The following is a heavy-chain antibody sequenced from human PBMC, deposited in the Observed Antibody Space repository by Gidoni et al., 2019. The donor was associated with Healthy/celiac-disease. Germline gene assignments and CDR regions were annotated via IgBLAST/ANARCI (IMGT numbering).Heavy chain of an antibody. J-gene: IGHJ6*02. CDR3: ARGTEYYDFWSGYYAAAYGMDV. CDR2: ISSSSSTI. CDR1: GFPFRRSR. Sequence: EVQLVESGGGLVQPGGSLRLSCAASGFPFRRSRLNWVRQAPGKGLEWVSYISSSSSTIYYADSVKGRFTISRDNAKNSLYLQMNSLRAEDTAVYYCARGTEYYDFWSGYYAAAYGMDVWGQGTTVTVSS. V-gene: IGHV3-48*01. D-gene: IGHD3-3*01.